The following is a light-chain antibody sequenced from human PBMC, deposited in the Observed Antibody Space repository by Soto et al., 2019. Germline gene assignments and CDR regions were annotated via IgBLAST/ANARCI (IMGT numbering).Light chain of an antibody. CDR3: SSYTSSSTPYV. V-gene: IGLV2-18*02. J-gene: IGLJ1*01. Sequence: QSVLTQPPSVSGSPGQSVTISCTGTSTDFVSYNRVSWYQQPPGTAPKLMIYEVSNRPSGVSNRFSGSKSGNTASLTISGLQAEDEADYYCSSYTSSSTPYVFGTGTKVTVL. CDR1: STDFVSYNR. CDR2: EVS.